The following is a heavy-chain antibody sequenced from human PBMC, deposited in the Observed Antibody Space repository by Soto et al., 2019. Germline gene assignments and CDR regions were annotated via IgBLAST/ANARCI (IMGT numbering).Heavy chain of an antibody. Sequence: QLQLQESGPGLLKPSETLSLTCTVSGGSITSTDYCWGWIRQPPGKGLEWIGNNYHSGITYYNPSLKSRVTISVHTSKNQFSLKLTSVTAADTAVYYCARLRVETTSRSGLYGMDVWGQGTTVTVSS. J-gene: IGHJ6*02. D-gene: IGHD5-18*01. CDR2: NYHSGIT. CDR3: ARLRVETTSRSGLYGMDV. CDR1: GGSITSTDYC. V-gene: IGHV4-39*01.